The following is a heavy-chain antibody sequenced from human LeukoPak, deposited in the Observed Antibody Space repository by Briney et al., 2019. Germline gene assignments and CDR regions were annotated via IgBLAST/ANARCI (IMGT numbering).Heavy chain of an antibody. Sequence: PSETLSLTCAVYGGSFSGYYWSWIRQPPGKGLEWIGEITHSGSTTYNPSLKSRVTISVDTSKNQFSLKLSSVTAADTAVYYGARSYKLDYKWFDPWSQGTLVTVSS. CDR2: ITHSGST. CDR3: ARSYKLDYKWFDP. J-gene: IGHJ5*02. CDR1: GGSFSGYY. V-gene: IGHV4-34*01. D-gene: IGHD3/OR15-3a*01.